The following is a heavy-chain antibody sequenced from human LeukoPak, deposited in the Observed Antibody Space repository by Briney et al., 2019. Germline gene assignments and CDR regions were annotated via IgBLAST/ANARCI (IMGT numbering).Heavy chain of an antibody. J-gene: IGHJ3*02. CDR2: IYHSGST. V-gene: IGHV4-30-2*01. CDR1: GGSISSGGYS. Sequence: SETLSLTCAVSGGSISSGGYSWSWIRQPPGKGLERIGYIYHSGSTYYNPSLKSRVTISVDRSKNQFSLKLSSVTAADTAVYYCARSAREDAFDIWGQGTMVTVSS. D-gene: IGHD5-24*01. CDR3: ARSAREDAFDI.